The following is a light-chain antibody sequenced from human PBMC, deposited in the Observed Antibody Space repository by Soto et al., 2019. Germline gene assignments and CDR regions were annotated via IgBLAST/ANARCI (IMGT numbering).Light chain of an antibody. CDR1: QSIRTY. CDR2: TVS. CDR3: QQSYSTPWT. V-gene: IGKV1-39*01. Sequence: DIQMTQSPSSLSASVGDRVTITCRASQSIRTYLNWYQQKPGKAPNLLIYTVSNLQSGVSSRFTGSVSGTDFTLTISSLQTEDFGTYFCQQSYSTPWTFAQGTKVEIK. J-gene: IGKJ1*01.